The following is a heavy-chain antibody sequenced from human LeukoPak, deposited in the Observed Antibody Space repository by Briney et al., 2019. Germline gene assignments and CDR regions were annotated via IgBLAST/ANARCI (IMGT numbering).Heavy chain of an antibody. D-gene: IGHD3-10*01. CDR1: GDSISKYY. CDR3: ARAGRLWFGELLNY. Sequence: SETLSLTCIVSGDSISKYYWSWIRQPPGKGLEWIGYIYHSGSTNYNPSLKSRVTISADTSKNQFSLKLSSVTAADTAVYYCARAGRLWFGELLNYWGQGTLVTVSS. CDR2: IYHSGST. J-gene: IGHJ4*02. V-gene: IGHV4-59*12.